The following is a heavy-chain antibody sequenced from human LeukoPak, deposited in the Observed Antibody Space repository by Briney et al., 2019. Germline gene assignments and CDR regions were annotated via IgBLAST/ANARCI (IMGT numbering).Heavy chain of an antibody. J-gene: IGHJ4*02. V-gene: IGHV1-46*01. D-gene: IGHD5-24*01. CDR3: AREKDGYNFDY. CDR1: GYTFTSYY. CDR2: INPSGGST. Sequence: ASVTVSRKASGYTFTSYYMHWVRQAPAQGLEWMGIINPSGGSTSYAQKFQGRVTMTRDTSTSTVYMELSSLRSEDTAVYYCAREKDGYNFDYWGQGTLVTVSS.